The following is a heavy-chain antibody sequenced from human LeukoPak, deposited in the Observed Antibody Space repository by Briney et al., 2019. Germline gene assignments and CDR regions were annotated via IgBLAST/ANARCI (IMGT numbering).Heavy chain of an antibody. CDR1: GFTFSSHG. J-gene: IGHJ4*02. Sequence: GRSLRLSCAASGFTFSSHGVHWVRQAPGKGLEWVAVIWYDGSTKYYADSVRGRFTISRDNSKNTLFLQMNSLRAEDTAVYFCARWGPDKRFDYWGQGALVTVSS. CDR2: IWYDGSTK. CDR3: ARWGPDKRFDY. D-gene: IGHD3-16*01. V-gene: IGHV3-33*01.